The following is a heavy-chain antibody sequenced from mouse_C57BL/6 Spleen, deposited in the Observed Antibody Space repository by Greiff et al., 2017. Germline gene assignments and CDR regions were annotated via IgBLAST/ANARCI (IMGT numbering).Heavy chain of an antibody. CDR3: ARGGHSFYFDY. D-gene: IGHD3-1*01. CDR2: ISSGSSTI. J-gene: IGHJ2*01. Sequence: EVKLMESGGGLVKPGGSLKLSCAASGFTFSDYGMHWVRQAPEKGLEWVAYISSGSSTIYYADTVKGRFTISRDNAKNTLFLQMTSLRSEDTAMYYCARGGHSFYFDYWGQGTTLTVSS. V-gene: IGHV5-17*01. CDR1: GFTFSDYG.